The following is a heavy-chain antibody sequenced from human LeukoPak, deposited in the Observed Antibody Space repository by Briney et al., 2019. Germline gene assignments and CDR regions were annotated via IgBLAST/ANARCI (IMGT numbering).Heavy chain of an antibody. Sequence: GGSLRLSCAASGFTLSNCWMYWVRQAPGRGLVWVSRINGDGTTTTYADSVKGRFTISRDNAKNTLYLQMNSLRVDDTSVYYCARRGYSSVWGMDVWGQGTTVTVSS. V-gene: IGHV3-74*01. CDR1: GFTLSNCW. CDR2: INGDGTTT. J-gene: IGHJ6*02. D-gene: IGHD5-12*01. CDR3: ARRGYSSVWGMDV.